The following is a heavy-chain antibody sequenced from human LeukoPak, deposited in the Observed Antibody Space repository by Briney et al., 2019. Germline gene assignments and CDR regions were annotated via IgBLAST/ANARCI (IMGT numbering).Heavy chain of an antibody. D-gene: IGHD6-13*01. Sequence: GGSLRLSCAASGFTFSSYSMNWVRQAPGKGLEWVSSISSSSSYIYYADSVKGRFTISRDNAKNSLYLQLNSLRTEDTAVYYCARGRGSWYGVYFDYWGQGTLVTVSS. CDR3: ARGRGSWYGVYFDY. J-gene: IGHJ4*02. CDR1: GFTFSSYS. CDR2: ISSSSSYI. V-gene: IGHV3-21*01.